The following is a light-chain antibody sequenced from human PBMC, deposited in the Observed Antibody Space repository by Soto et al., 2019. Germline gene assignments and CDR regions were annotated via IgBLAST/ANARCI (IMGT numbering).Light chain of an antibody. Sequence: EIVLTQSPGTLSLSPGERATLSCRASQSVSSTYLAWYQQKPGQAPRLLIYGASNRATGIPDRFSGRGSGTHFTLTSNRLEPDAFAVYYCQQYGSSPPYTFGQGTKLESK. CDR2: GAS. J-gene: IGKJ2*01. V-gene: IGKV3-20*01. CDR1: QSVSSTY. CDR3: QQYGSSPPYT.